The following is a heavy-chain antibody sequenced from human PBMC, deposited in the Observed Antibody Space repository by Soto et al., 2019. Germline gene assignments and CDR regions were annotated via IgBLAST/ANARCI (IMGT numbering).Heavy chain of an antibody. CDR1: GFAFSSYV. J-gene: IGHJ5*02. Sequence: EAQLLESVGGLVQPGGSLRLSCAASGFAFSSYVMSWVRQAPGKGPEWVSSISGNGAGTYYADSVKGRFTISRDNSKNILNLQIDSLRAEDTAVYYCVKERSWGQGTLVTVSS. V-gene: IGHV3-23*01. CDR3: VKERS. CDR2: ISGNGAGT.